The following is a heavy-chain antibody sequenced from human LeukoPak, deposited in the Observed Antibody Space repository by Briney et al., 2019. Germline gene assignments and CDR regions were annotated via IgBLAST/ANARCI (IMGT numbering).Heavy chain of an antibody. V-gene: IGHV4-34*01. J-gene: IGHJ4*02. CDR1: GGSFSGYY. CDR2: INHSGST. CDR3: ARGLATDYGDPKSFDY. D-gene: IGHD4-17*01. Sequence: SETLSLTCAVYGGSFSGYYWSWIRQPPGKGLEWIGEINHSGSTNYNPSLKSRVTISVDTSKNQFSLKLSSVTAADTAVYYCARGLATDYGDPKSFDYWGQGTLVTVSS.